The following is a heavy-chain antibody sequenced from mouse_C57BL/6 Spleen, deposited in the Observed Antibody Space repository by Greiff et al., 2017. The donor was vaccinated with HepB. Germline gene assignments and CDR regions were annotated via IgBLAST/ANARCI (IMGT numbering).Heavy chain of an antibody. Sequence: VQLQQSDAELVKPGASVKISCKVSGYTFTDHTIHWMKERPEQGLEWIGYLYPRDGSTKYNEKFKGKATLTADISSSTAYMQLNSLTSEDSAVFFCARRDYDDSWFAYWGQGTLVTVSA. V-gene: IGHV1-78*01. J-gene: IGHJ3*01. D-gene: IGHD2-4*01. CDR3: ARRDYDDSWFAY. CDR2: LYPRDGST. CDR1: GYTFTDHT.